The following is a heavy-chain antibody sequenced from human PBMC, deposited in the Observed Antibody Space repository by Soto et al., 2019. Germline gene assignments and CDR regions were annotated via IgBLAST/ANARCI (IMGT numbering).Heavy chain of an antibody. CDR2: INSDGSST. CDR1: GFTFSSYW. J-gene: IGHJ6*02. Sequence: PGGSLRLSCAASGFTFSSYWMHWVRQAPGKGLVWVSRINSDGSSTSYADSVKGRFTISRDNAKNTLYLQMNSLRAEDTAVYYFARVRLTYYDFWSGSRPYGMDVWGQGTTVTVSS. D-gene: IGHD3-3*01. CDR3: ARVRLTYYDFWSGSRPYGMDV. V-gene: IGHV3-74*01.